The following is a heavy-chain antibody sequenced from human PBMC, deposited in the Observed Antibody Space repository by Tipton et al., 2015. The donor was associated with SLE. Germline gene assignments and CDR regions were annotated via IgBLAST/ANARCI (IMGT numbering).Heavy chain of an antibody. J-gene: IGHJ4*02. Sequence: TLSLTCTISGGSISGYYWTWIRQPPGKGLEWIGYIFPSGSTNYNPSLKSRVTISVDTSQNQFSLRLSSVTAADTAVYYCAGRPWGGFDYWGQGTLVTVSS. CDR1: GGSISGYY. CDR3: AGRPWGGFDY. CDR2: IFPSGST. V-gene: IGHV4-4*08. D-gene: IGHD3-10*01.